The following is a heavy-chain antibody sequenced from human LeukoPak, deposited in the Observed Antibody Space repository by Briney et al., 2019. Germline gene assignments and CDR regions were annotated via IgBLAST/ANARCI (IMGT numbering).Heavy chain of an antibody. D-gene: IGHD5-18*01. CDR1: GLTFSSYA. Sequence: GSLRLSCAASGLTFSSYAMTWVRQAPGKGLEWVSTITSSGGSTYYADSVKGRFTISRDNFKNTLYLQMNSLRAEDTAVYYCASRYTYWGQGTLVTVSS. V-gene: IGHV3-23*01. CDR3: ASRYTY. J-gene: IGHJ4*02. CDR2: ITSSGGST.